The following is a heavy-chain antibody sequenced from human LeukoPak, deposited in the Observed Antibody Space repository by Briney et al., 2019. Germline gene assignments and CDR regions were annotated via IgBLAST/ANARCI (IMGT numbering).Heavy chain of an antibody. D-gene: IGHD3-16*01. CDR3: ARQGGQAGFEY. J-gene: IGHJ4*02. CDR2: TSSDESHK. CDR1: GFTFSSSA. Sequence: PGGSQRLSCAASGFTFSSSAMHWVRQAPGKGLEWVAVTSSDESHKSYADSVKDRFAISRDNSNNTLYLQMNNLRADDTAMYYCARQGGQAGFEYWGQGILAAVS. V-gene: IGHV3-30*09.